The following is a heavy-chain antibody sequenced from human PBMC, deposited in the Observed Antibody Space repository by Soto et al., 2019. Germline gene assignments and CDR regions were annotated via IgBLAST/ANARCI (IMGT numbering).Heavy chain of an antibody. Sequence: QVQLVQSGAEVKKPGSSVKVSCKASGGTFSSYAISWVRQAPGQGPAWMGGIIPIFGTANYAQKFQGRVTITADESTSTAYMELSSLRSEDTAVYYCARANIVAAAAKHPYYGMDVWGRGTTVTVS. D-gene: IGHD6-13*01. CDR2: IIPIFGTA. CDR3: ARANIVAAAAKHPYYGMDV. J-gene: IGHJ6*02. CDR1: GGTFSSYA. V-gene: IGHV1-69*01.